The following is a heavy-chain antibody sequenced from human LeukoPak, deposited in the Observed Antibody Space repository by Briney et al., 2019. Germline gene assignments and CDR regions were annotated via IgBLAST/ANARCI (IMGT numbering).Heavy chain of an antibody. J-gene: IGHJ4*02. CDR1: GASVSGYY. Sequence: PSETLSLTCGVLGASVSGYYSTWLRQPPGKGLEWIGQINHRGSSHYNPSLRSRVTISVDTSKTQFSLKLTSVTAADTAVYYCARAKFCSITGSCNIGLFDFWGQGALVTVSS. D-gene: IGHD2-2*01. V-gene: IGHV4-34*01. CDR2: INHRGSS. CDR3: ARAKFCSITGSCNIGLFDF.